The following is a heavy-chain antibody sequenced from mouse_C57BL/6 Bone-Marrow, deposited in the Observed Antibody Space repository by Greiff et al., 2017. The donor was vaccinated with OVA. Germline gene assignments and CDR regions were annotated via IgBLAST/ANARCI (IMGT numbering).Heavy chain of an antibody. D-gene: IGHD1-1*01. CDR2: IYPGSGST. J-gene: IGHJ2*01. CDR3: ARSDGSSRGDFDY. V-gene: IGHV1-55*01. CDR1: GYTFTSYW. Sequence: QVQLQQPGAELVKPGASVKMSCKASGYTFTSYWITWVKQRPGQGLEWIGDIYPGSGSTNYNEKFKNKATLTVDTSSSTAYMQLSSLTSEDSAVYYCARSDGSSRGDFDYWGQGTTLTVSS.